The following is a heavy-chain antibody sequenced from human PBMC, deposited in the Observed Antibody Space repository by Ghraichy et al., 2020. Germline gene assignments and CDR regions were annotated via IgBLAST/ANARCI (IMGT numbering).Heavy chain of an antibody. CDR3: ARARRGYCSGGSCYYTLGYYYGMDV. CDR1: GGSFSGYY. Sequence: SETLSLTCAVYGGSFSGYYWSWIRQPPGKGLEWIGEINHSGSTNYNPSLKSRVTISVDTSKNQFSLKLSSVTAADTAVYYCARARRGYCSGGSCYYTLGYYYGMDVWGQGTTVTVSS. CDR2: INHSGST. J-gene: IGHJ6*02. D-gene: IGHD2-15*01. V-gene: IGHV4-34*01.